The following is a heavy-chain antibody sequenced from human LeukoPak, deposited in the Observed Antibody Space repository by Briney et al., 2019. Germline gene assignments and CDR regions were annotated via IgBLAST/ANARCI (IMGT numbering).Heavy chain of an antibody. V-gene: IGHV3-66*01. J-gene: IGHJ4*02. CDR2: IYSGGST. D-gene: IGHD3-9*01. CDR1: GFTVSSNY. CDR3: ARYTSRLRYFDWLSVFDY. Sequence: GGSLRLSCAASGFTVSSNYMSWVRQAPGKGLEWVSVIYSGGSTYYADSVKGRFTISRDNSKNTLYLQMNSLRAEDTAVYYCARYTSRLRYFDWLSVFDYWGQGTLVTVSS.